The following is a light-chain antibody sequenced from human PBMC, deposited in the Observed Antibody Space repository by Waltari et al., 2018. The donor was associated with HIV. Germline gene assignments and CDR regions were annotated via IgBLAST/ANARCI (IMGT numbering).Light chain of an antibody. Sequence: DIEMTQSPSTLPLSLGDRVTITCRASQTISSSLAWYQQRPGTAPKLLIYTASSLEDGVPSRFSGSGSGTEFTLTISSLQPDDIAVYFCQQYSAFPFTFGQGTKLEI. CDR2: TAS. CDR1: QTISSS. V-gene: IGKV1-5*03. CDR3: QQYSAFPFT. J-gene: IGKJ2*01.